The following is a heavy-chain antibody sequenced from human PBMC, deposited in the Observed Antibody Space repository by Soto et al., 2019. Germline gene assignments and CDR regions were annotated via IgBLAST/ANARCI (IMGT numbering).Heavy chain of an antibody. V-gene: IGHV4-39*01. CDR1: GGSISSSSYY. Sequence: SETLSLTCTVSGGSISSSSYYWGWIRQPPGKGLEWIGSIYYSGSTYYNPSLKSRVTISVDTSKNHFSLKLSSVTAADTAVYYCARLRGSSSWYGYWGQGTLVTVSS. D-gene: IGHD6-13*01. CDR2: IYYSGST. J-gene: IGHJ4*02. CDR3: ARLRGSSSWYGY.